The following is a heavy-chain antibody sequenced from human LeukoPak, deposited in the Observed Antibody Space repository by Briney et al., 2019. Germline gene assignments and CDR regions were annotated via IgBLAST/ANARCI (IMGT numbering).Heavy chain of an antibody. CDR2: ISGSGGST. J-gene: IGHJ6*02. CDR3: ARFSSGWSQYYMDV. V-gene: IGHV3-23*01. Sequence: GGSLRLSCAASGFTFSSYAMSWVRQAPGKGLEWVSAISGSGGSTYYADSVKGRFTISRDNSKNTLYLQMNSLRAEDTAVYYCARFSSGWSQYYMDVWGRGTTVTVSS. CDR1: GFTFSSYA. D-gene: IGHD6-19*01.